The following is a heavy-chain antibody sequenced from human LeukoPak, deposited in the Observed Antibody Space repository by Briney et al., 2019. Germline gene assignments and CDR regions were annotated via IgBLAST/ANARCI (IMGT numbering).Heavy chain of an antibody. CDR3: ARLSSGLATLETDY. CDR2: IYYSGST. J-gene: IGHJ4*02. Sequence: PSETLSLTCTVSGGSISSSSYYWGWIRQPPGKGLEWIGSIYYSGSTYYNPSLKSRVTISVDTSKNQFSLKLSSVTAADTAVYYCARLSSGLATLETDYWGQGTLVTVSS. CDR1: GGSISSSSYY. D-gene: IGHD2/OR15-2a*01. V-gene: IGHV4-39*01.